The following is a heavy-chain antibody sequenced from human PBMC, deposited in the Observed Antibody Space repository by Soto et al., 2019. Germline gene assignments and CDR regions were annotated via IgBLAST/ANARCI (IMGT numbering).Heavy chain of an antibody. Sequence: GGSLRLSCEASGFSFSSFAMNWVRQAPGRGLEWVSYISDDGASIYYADSLKGRFTISRDNAKNSLSLQMNNLRAEDTAVYYCARENSVQAWLHHFDHWGLGTLVTGLL. J-gene: IGHJ4*02. CDR2: ISDDGASI. CDR3: ARENSVQAWLHHFDH. V-gene: IGHV3-48*03. CDR1: GFSFSSFA. D-gene: IGHD5-18*01.